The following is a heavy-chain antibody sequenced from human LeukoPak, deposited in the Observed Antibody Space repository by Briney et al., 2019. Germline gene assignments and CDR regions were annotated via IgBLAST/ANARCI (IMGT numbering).Heavy chain of an antibody. Sequence: GGSLRLSCAASGFTFSSYWMSWVRQAPGKGLEWVANTKQDGSEKYYVDSVKGRFTISRDNAKNSLYLQMNSLRAEDTAVYYCARDQHCSGGSCYSRAFDIWGQGTMVTVSS. D-gene: IGHD2-15*01. J-gene: IGHJ3*02. CDR2: TKQDGSEK. CDR1: GFTFSSYW. CDR3: ARDQHCSGGSCYSRAFDI. V-gene: IGHV3-7*03.